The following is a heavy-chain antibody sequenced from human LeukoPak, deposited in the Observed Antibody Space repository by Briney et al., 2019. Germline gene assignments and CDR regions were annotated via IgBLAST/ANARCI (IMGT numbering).Heavy chain of an antibody. D-gene: IGHD3-10*01. CDR1: GGSVSSSNW. Sequence: PSGTLSLTCTISGGSVSSSNWWSWIRQPPGKVLEWIGEIYHNGNTGYNPSLKSRVTISVDKSKNQFSLKLSSVTAADTAVYYCARHVTFMSRITIVRGRKDVGFDYWGQGTLVTVSS. J-gene: IGHJ4*02. CDR2: IYHNGNT. V-gene: IGHV4-4*02. CDR3: ARHVTFMSRITIVRGRKDVGFDY.